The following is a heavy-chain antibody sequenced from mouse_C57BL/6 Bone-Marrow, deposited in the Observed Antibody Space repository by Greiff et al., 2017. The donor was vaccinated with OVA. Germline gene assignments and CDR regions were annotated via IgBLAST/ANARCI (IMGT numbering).Heavy chain of an antibody. CDR2: INPGSGGT. CDR1: GYAFTNYL. CDR3: ARRRGQLRRWFAY. D-gene: IGHD3-2*02. V-gene: IGHV1-54*01. Sequence: VQLQQSGAELVRPGTSVKVSCKASGYAFTNYLIEWVKQRPGQGLEWIGVINPGSGGTNYNEKFKGKATLTADKSSSTAYMQLSSLTSEDSAVYFCARRRGQLRRWFAYWGQGTLVTVSA. J-gene: IGHJ3*01.